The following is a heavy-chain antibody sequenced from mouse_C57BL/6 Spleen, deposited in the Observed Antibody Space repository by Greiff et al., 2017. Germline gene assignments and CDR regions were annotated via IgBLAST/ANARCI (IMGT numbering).Heavy chain of an antibody. J-gene: IGHJ4*01. Sequence: DVMLVESGGGLVRPGGSLKLSCAASGFTFSDYRMHWVRQAPEKGLEWVAYISSGSSTIYYADTVKGRFTLSRDNAKNTLFLQMTSLRSEDTAMYYCARDGKDYVMDYWGQGTSVTVSS. CDR3: ARDGKDYVMDY. CDR1: GFTFSDYR. CDR2: ISSGSSTI. V-gene: IGHV5-17*01. D-gene: IGHD1-1*01.